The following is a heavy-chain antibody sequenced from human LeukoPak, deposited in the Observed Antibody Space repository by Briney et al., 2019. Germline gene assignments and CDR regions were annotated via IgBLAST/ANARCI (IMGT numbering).Heavy chain of an antibody. CDR1: GSTFTNYW. D-gene: IGHD6-25*01. J-gene: IGHJ5*02. CDR2: IYPGDSDT. Sequence: GASLQISCQGSGSTFTNYWIGWVRQLPGKGLEWMGIIYPGDSDTRYSPSFQGQVTISADKSISTAYLQWSSLKASDTALFYCARTPYSSGSSWFDPWGQGTLVTVSS. V-gene: IGHV5-51*01. CDR3: ARTPYSSGSSWFDP.